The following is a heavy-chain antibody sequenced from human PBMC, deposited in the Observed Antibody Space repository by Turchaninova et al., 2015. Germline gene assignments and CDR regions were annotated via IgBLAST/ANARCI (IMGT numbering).Heavy chain of an antibody. Sequence: QLQLQESGPGLVKSSGTLSLTCKVSGGSISTPTYYWAWIRPPPGTGREGIGRVFHSGSTYPNPSLKSLVTLSVDTATNQCSLKVTSLTAADTAVYYCAKGYYKILTVYPKNFENWGQGTLVTVSS. CDR2: VFHSGST. CDR1: GGSISTPTYY. D-gene: IGHD3-9*01. V-gene: IGHV4-39*07. J-gene: IGHJ4*02. CDR3: AKGYYKILTVYPKNFEN.